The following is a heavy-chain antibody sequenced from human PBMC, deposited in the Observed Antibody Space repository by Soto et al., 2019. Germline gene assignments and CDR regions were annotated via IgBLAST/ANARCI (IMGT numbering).Heavy chain of an antibody. J-gene: IGHJ4*02. Sequence: QVQLVQSGAEVKKPGSSVKVSCKASGGTFSSYAISWVRQAPGQGLEWMGGIIPIFGTANYAQKFQGRVTITADESTSRAYMEVSSLRSEDTAVYYCSRGTYSYCSGSSCLLDYWGQGTLVTVSS. CDR2: IIPIFGTA. CDR3: SRGTYSYCSGSSCLLDY. D-gene: IGHD2-15*01. V-gene: IGHV1-69*01. CDR1: GGTFSSYA.